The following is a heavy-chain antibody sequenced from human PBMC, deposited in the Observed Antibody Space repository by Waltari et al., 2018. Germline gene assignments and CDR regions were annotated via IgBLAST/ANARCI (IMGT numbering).Heavy chain of an antibody. CDR3: VRNRGWQQFDF. J-gene: IGHJ4*02. Sequence: EVQLVESGGGLVQPGGSLRPSCAVSGFTLSNYWMGWVRQAPGKGLEWVAGIKEDGGRKDYVDSVKGRFTISRDNAKSTLYLQMNSLRAEDTAVFYCVRNRGWQQFDFWGQGTLVTVSS. D-gene: IGHD2-15*01. V-gene: IGHV3-7*01. CDR2: IKEDGGRK. CDR1: GFTLSNYW.